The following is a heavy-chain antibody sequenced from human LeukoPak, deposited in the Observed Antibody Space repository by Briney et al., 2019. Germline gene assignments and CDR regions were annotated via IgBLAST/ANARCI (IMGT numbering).Heavy chain of an antibody. Sequence: GGSLRLSCAVSGFTFSSYAMSWVRQAPGTGLEWVSAMSGSGGSTYYADSAKGRFTISRDNSKNTLYLQKNSLRGEDRAVYYCEKIPAGLYFDYWGRGTLVSVSS. J-gene: IGHJ4*02. V-gene: IGHV3-23*01. CDR1: GFTFSSYA. CDR3: EKIPAGLYFDY. CDR2: MSGSGGST.